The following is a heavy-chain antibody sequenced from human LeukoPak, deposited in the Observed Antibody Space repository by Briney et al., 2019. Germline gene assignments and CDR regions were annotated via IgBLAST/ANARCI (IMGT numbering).Heavy chain of an antibody. D-gene: IGHD3-10*01. CDR1: GGSISSGSYY. CDR2: INHSGST. CDR3: ARATITMVRGVIRGGRFDY. V-gene: IGHV4-39*07. Sequence: PSETLSLTCTVSGGSISSGSYYWSWIRQPPGKGLEWIGEINHSGSTNYDPSLKSRVTISVDTSRNQFSLKLSSVTAADTAVYYCARATITMVRGVIRGGRFDYWGQGTLVTVSS. J-gene: IGHJ4*02.